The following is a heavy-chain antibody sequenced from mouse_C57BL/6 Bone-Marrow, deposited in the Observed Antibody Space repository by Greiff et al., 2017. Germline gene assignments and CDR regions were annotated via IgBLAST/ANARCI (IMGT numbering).Heavy chain of an antibody. D-gene: IGHD2-3*01. CDR2: IWTGGGT. CDR1: GFSLTSYA. J-gene: IGHJ2*01. V-gene: IGHV2-9-1*01. CDR3: ARGLHPYDGRDYLDY. Sequence: VQLQESGPGLVAPSQSLSLTCTVSGFSLTSYAISWVRQPPGQGLEWLGVIWTGGGTNYNSALKSRLSISKDNSKCQVFFIMHSLQTDDTARYFGARGLHPYDGRDYLDYWGQGTTLTVSS.